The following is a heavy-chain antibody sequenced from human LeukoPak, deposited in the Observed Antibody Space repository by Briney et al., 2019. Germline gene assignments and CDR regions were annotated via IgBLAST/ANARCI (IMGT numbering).Heavy chain of an antibody. J-gene: IGHJ5*02. D-gene: IGHD1-1*01. Sequence: SETLSLTCAVYGGSFSGYYWSWIRQPPGKGLEWIGEINHSGSTNYNPSLKSRVTISVDTSKNQFSLKLSSVTAADTAVYYCARPQGTAFDPWGQGTLVTVSS. CDR3: ARPQGTAFDP. CDR2: INHSGST. CDR1: GGSFSGYY. V-gene: IGHV4-34*01.